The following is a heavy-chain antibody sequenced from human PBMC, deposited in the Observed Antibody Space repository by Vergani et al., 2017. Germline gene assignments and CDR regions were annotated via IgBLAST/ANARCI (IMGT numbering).Heavy chain of an antibody. CDR3: AKVGRSEVAGTFGAFDI. Sequence: EVQLLESGGDLVQPGGSLRLSCAASGFTFIMHAMRWVRQAPGKGLEWVSTLSDSDRRTHYADSVKGRFTISRDISKNTLFLHMNSLRPEDTAVYYCAKVGRSEVAGTFGAFDIWGQGTMVTVSS. V-gene: IGHV3-23*01. J-gene: IGHJ3*02. CDR1: GFTFIMHA. CDR2: LSDSDRRT. D-gene: IGHD6-19*01.